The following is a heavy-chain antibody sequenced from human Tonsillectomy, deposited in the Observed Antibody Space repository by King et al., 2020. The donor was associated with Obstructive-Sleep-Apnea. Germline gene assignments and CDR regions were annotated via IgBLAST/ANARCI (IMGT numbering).Heavy chain of an antibody. V-gene: IGHV3-66*01. CDR2: IYSGGST. Sequence: VQLVESGGGLVHPGGSLRLSCAASGFTVSGNYMSWVRQAPGKGLEWVSVIYSGGSTYYADSVKGRFSISRDNSKNTLHHQMNSLRAEDTAVYYCARAYCGGDCYAPDYYGMDVWGQGTTVTVSS. CDR3: ARAYCGGDCYAPDYYGMDV. CDR1: GFTVSGNY. D-gene: IGHD2-21*02. J-gene: IGHJ6*02.